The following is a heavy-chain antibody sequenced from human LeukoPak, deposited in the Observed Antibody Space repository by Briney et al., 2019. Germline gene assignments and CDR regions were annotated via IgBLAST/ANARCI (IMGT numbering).Heavy chain of an antibody. J-gene: IGHJ4*02. D-gene: IGHD6-19*01. Sequence: SETLSLTCAVYGGSFSGYYWSWIRQPPGKGLEWIGEINHSGSTNYNPSLKSRVTISVDTSKNQFSLKLSSVTAADTAVYYCAKRRWLAPLDYWGQGTLVTVSS. CDR1: GGSFSGYY. CDR3: AKRRWLAPLDY. V-gene: IGHV4-34*01. CDR2: INHSGST.